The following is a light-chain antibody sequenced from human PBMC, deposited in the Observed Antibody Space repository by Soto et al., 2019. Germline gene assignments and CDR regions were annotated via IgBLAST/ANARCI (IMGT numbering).Light chain of an antibody. CDR1: QPISNY. V-gene: IGKV1-39*01. Sequence: DIQMTQSPSSLSASVGDRVTITCRASQPISNYLNWYQQKPGKAPKFLISAASTLHSGVPSRFSGYGSGTDFTLAISSLHPDDFATYYCQQSYTWPFTFGQGTKLDIK. CDR2: AAS. CDR3: QQSYTWPFT. J-gene: IGKJ2*01.